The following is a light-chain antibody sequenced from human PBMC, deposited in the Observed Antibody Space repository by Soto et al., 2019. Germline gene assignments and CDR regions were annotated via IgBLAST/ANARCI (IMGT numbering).Light chain of an antibody. CDR2: YDT. V-gene: IGLV3-21*04. CDR1: NIGSKS. Sequence: SYELTQPPAVSVAPGETAKITCGGSNIGSKSVHWYQQKQGQATVLVIYYDTDRPSGVPERLSGSNSWSTAALTIIRVEAGEESDYYCKVWDIGSGVIVGGGTKLTVL. J-gene: IGLJ2*01. CDR3: KVWDIGSGVI.